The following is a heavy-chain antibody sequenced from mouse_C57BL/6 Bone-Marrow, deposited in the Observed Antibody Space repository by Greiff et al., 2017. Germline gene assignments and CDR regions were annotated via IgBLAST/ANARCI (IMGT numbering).Heavy chain of an antibody. CDR2: IDPENGDT. Sequence: EVQGVESGAELVRPGASVKLSCTASGFNIKDDYMHWVKQRPEQGLEWIGWIDPENGDTEYASKFQGKATITADTSSNTAYLQLSSLTSEDTAVYYCTTVYGNYGAWFAYWGQGTLVTVSA. D-gene: IGHD2-1*01. CDR3: TTVYGNYGAWFAY. J-gene: IGHJ3*01. V-gene: IGHV14-4*01. CDR1: GFNIKDDY.